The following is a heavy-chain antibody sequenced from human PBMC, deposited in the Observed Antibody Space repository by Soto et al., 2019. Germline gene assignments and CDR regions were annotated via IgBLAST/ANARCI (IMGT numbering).Heavy chain of an antibody. J-gene: IGHJ6*02. Sequence: GGSLRLSCAASGSTFRSYGIHWVRQAPGKGLQWVATISFDGSNTHYVDSVQGRFTISRDNSVNTVFLQMNGLRVEDTAVYYCARDPPPLPEEDCSGGSCYGMDVWGQGTTVTVS. CDR1: GSTFRSYG. CDR2: ISFDGSNT. D-gene: IGHD2-15*01. CDR3: ARDPPPLPEEDCSGGSCYGMDV. V-gene: IGHV3-30*03.